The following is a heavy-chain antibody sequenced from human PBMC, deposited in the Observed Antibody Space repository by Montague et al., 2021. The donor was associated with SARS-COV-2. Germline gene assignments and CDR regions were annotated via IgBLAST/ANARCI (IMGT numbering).Heavy chain of an antibody. J-gene: IGHJ6*02. CDR3: ACGEITTRGLIYYYGMDV. CDR2: INHSGST. V-gene: IGHV4-34*01. Sequence: SETLSLTCAVYGGSFSGYYWTWIRQSPRKGLEWIGEINHSGSTNSNPSLKSRVTISVDTSKNQFSLKLSSATAADTAVYYCACGEITTRGLIYYYGMDVWGQGTTVTVSS. D-gene: IGHD4-11*01. CDR1: GGSFSGYY.